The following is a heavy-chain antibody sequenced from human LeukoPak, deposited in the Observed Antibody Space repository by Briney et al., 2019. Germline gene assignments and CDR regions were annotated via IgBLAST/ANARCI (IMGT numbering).Heavy chain of an antibody. V-gene: IGHV3-7*05. CDR3: ARASKPWLQLT. CDR1: GFTFSNYW. CDR2: IKKDGSEK. J-gene: IGHJ5*02. Sequence: HPGGSLRLSCAASGFTFSNYWMIWVRQAQGKGLKWVGNIKKDGSEKRYADSVRGRFTISRDNAQTSIYLQMNSLRAEDTAVYYCARASKPWLQLTWGQGTLVTVSS. D-gene: IGHD5-24*01.